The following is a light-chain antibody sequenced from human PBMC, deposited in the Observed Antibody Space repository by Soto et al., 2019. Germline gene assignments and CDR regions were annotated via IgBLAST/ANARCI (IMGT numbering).Light chain of an antibody. V-gene: IGLV2-14*01. CDR3: SSYTTTPLVVV. CDR2: DVS. Sequence: QSALTQPASVSGSPGQSITISCTGTSSDVGAYDYVSWYQQHPGKAPKVMIYDVSYRPSGVSNRFSGSKSGNTASLTISGLQAEDEADYYCSSYTTTPLVVVFGGGTKLAVL. CDR1: SSDVGAYDY. J-gene: IGLJ2*01.